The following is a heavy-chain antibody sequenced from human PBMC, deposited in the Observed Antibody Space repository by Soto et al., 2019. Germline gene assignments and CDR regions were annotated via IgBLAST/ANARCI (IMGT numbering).Heavy chain of an antibody. CDR3: ARAGENYGSGTLSPPLRYYFNS. J-gene: IGHJ4*02. CDR2: INPNGGRT. CDR1: GYTFTTHY. D-gene: IGHD3-10*01. Sequence: QVQLVQSGTEVKKPGASVKVSCKASGYTFTTHYMHWVRQAPGQGLEWMGIINPNGGRTTYELKFQGRVTMTSDTSPNTVYVALTSLRSEDTAVYYSARAGENYGSGTLSPPLRYYFNSWGQGTLVTVSS. V-gene: IGHV1-46*01.